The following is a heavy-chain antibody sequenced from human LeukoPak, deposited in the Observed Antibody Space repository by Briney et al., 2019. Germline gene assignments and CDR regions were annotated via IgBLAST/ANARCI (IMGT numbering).Heavy chain of an antibody. CDR3: AASSSWPNHDAFDI. J-gene: IGHJ3*02. CDR1: GFTFNNYA. CDR2: ISGSGGST. D-gene: IGHD6-13*01. V-gene: IGHV3-23*01. Sequence: PGGSLRLSCAASGFTFNNYAMSWVRQAPGKGLEWVSAISGSGGSTYYADSVKGRFTISRDNAKNSLYLQMNSLRAEDTAVYYCAASSSWPNHDAFDIWGQGTMVTVSS.